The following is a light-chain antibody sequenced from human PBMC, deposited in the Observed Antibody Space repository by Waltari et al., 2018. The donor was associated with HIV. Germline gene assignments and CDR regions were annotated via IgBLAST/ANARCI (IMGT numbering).Light chain of an antibody. J-gene: IGKJ1*01. CDR3: MQALQTPRT. CDR2: MGS. V-gene: IGKV2-28*01. CDR1: QSLMHTNGHNY. Sequence: DIVMTQSTLSLPVPPGDPDSISCRYTQSLMHTNGHNYLDWYFQKPGQSPQVLIYMGSNRPSGVPERFSGTGSGTDFTLKIRTVEAEDVGIYYCMQALQTPRTFGQGTKVEVK.